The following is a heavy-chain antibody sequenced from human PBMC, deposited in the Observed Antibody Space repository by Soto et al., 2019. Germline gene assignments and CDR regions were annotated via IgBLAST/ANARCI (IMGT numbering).Heavy chain of an antibody. D-gene: IGHD2-2*01. CDR2: INHSGST. J-gene: IGHJ5*02. V-gene: IGHV4-34*01. CDR3: ATRNRVLVRFDP. CDR1: GGSFSGYY. Sequence: PSETLSLTCAVYGGSFSGYYWSWIRQPPGKGLEWIGEINHSGSTNYNPSLKSRVTISVDTSKNQFSLKLSSVTAADTAVYYCATRNRVLVRFDPWGQGTLVTVSS.